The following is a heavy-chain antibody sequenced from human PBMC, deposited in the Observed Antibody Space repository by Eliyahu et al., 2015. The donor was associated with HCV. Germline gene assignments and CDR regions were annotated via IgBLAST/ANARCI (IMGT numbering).Heavy chain of an antibody. Sequence: QLLESGGGLAQPGGSLRLSCAASGFTFSNYAMSWVRRVQGRGLEWVSAISGSGGRTHYPDSLKGRITISRDNSQNTVYLQMNSLRAEDTAVYYCAKEALSAEEGGFDYWGQGTLVSVSS. CDR2: ISGSGGRT. V-gene: IGHV3-23*01. D-gene: IGHD6-13*01. CDR3: AKEALSAEEGGFDY. CDR1: GFTFSNYA. J-gene: IGHJ4*02.